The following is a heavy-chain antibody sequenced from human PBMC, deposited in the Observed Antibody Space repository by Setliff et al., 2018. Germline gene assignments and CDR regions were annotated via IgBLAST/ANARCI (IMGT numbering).Heavy chain of an antibody. J-gene: IGHJ6*03. CDR2: IYYSGST. CDR3: ARDRLLVGARYAMDV. CDR1: GGSISSGGYY. V-gene: IGHV4-31*02. Sequence: SETLSLTCTVSGGSISSGGYYWSWIRQHPGKGLEWIGYIYYSGSTDYNPSLKSRVTISVDTSKNQFSLKLSSVTAADTAVYYCARDRLLVGARYAMDVWGKGTTVTVSS. D-gene: IGHD1-26*01.